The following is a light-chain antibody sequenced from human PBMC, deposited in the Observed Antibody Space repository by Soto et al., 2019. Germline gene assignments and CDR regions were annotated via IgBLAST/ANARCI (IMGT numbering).Light chain of an antibody. CDR3: MQALQTPWT. CDR2: FGS. V-gene: IGKV2-28*01. Sequence: DIVMTQSPLSLPVTPGEPASISCRSSQSLLHSNGYNYLDWYLQKPGQSPQLLIYFGSNRAPGVPDRFSGSGSGTDFTLKISRVEDEDVGVYYCMQALQTPWTCGQGTKVEI. CDR1: QSLLHSNGYNY. J-gene: IGKJ1*01.